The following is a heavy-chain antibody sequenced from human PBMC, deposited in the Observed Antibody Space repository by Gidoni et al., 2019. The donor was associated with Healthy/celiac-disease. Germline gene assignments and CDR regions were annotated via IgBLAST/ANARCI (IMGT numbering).Heavy chain of an antibody. CDR2: INSDGSST. J-gene: IGHJ3*02. Sequence: EVQLVESGGGLVQPGGSLRLSCAASGFTFSRYWLHWVRHAPGKGLVWVSRINSDGSSTSYADSVKGRFTISRDNAKNTLYLQMNSLRAEDTAVYYCARTDSSGWYHPGIGAFDIWGQGTMVTVSS. D-gene: IGHD6-19*01. CDR3: ARTDSSGWYHPGIGAFDI. CDR1: GFTFSRYW. V-gene: IGHV3-74*01.